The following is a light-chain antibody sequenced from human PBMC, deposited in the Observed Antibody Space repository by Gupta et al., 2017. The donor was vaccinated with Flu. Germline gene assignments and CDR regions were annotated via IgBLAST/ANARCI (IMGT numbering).Light chain of an antibody. V-gene: IGLV1-44*01. CDR2: SNN. CDR3: ATWDDSLTGWV. J-gene: IGLJ3*02. Sequence: QSVLTQSPSASGTPGQRVTISCSGSTSNIGSNTVDWFQQLPGTAPKLLIYSNNQRPSRVPDRFSGSRSATSAPLAISGLQSEDEADYYCATWDDSLTGWVFGGGTKLTGL. CDR1: TSNIGSNT.